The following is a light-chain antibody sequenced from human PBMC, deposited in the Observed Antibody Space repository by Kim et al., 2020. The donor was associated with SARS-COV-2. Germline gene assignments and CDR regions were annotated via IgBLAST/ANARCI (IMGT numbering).Light chain of an antibody. Sequence: EIVMTQSPGTLSVSPGERATLSCRASQSVSNNFVGWYQQTSGQPRMLLIYAASNRAAGIPDRFSGSGAGTDFPLTISRLEPEDVAVYYCQQNSRTPYTFGQGTKLEI. CDR3: QQNSRTPYT. J-gene: IGKJ2*01. V-gene: IGKV3-20*01. CDR2: AAS. CDR1: QSVSNNF.